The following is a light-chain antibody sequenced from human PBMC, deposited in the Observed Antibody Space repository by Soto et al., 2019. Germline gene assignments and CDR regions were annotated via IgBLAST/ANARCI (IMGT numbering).Light chain of an antibody. Sequence: DIQMTQSPSTLSASVGDRVTITCRASQRISSWLAWYQQKPGKAPKLLIQKASSLESGVPSRFSGSGSGTEFTLTISSLQPDDFATYYCQQYDSFSLTFGGGTKVEIK. CDR3: QQYDSFSLT. J-gene: IGKJ4*01. CDR1: QRISSW. CDR2: KAS. V-gene: IGKV1-5*03.